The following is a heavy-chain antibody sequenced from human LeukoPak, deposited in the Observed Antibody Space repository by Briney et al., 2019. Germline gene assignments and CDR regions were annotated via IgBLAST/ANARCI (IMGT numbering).Heavy chain of an antibody. CDR3: AKGGGSSGWYVAFDI. CDR2: ISDSGGIT. V-gene: IGHV3-23*01. CDR1: GFTFSIYA. Sequence: GGSLRLSCAASGFTFSIYAMTWVRQAPGEGREWVSAISDSGGITKYTDSVEGRFTLSRDTSKNTLCLQMNSVRDEHTGVYFFAKGGGSSGWYVAFDIWGQGTMVTVSS. J-gene: IGHJ3*02. D-gene: IGHD6-19*01.